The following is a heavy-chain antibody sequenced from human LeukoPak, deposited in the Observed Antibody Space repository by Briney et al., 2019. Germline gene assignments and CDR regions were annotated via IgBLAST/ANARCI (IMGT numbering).Heavy chain of an antibody. CDR1: GYTFTNYA. V-gene: IGHV1-3*01. D-gene: IGHD5-18*01. CDR3: ARDYSYGFLN. CDR2: INPGNGDT. J-gene: IGHJ4*02. Sequence: ASVKVSCKGSGYTFTNYAVHWVRQAPGQRLEWLGWINPGNGDTKYSQNFQGRVTVTSDTSAATAYVELNSLTSEDTAVYYCARDYSYGFLNWGQGTLVTVSS.